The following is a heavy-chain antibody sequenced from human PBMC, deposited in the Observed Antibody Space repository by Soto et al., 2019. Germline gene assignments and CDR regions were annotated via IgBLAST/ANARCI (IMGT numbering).Heavy chain of an antibody. CDR3: VRVPRESYGHYFDF. V-gene: IGHV3-72*01. CDR2: TRDKTKGYTT. J-gene: IGHJ4*02. CDR1: GFSVSDQY. D-gene: IGHD3-10*01. Sequence: EVQLVESGGDLVQPGGSLRLSCAASGFSVSDQYIDWVRQAPGKGLEWVGRTRDKTKGYTTQYAASVKGRFTVSRDDSKNSAYLQMTSLKTEDTAVYYCVRVPRESYGHYFDFWGQGALVIVSP.